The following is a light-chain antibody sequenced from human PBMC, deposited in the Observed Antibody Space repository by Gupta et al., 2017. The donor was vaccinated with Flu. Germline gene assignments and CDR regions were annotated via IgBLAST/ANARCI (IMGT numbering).Light chain of an antibody. CDR2: RDN. CDR3: QVWASATVV. J-gene: IGLJ2*01. Sequence: HWYQQKPGQAPVLVIYRDNDRPSGIPERFSGSVSGNTATLTITTAQAGDEAEYFCQVWASATVVFGGGTRLTVL. V-gene: IGLV3-9*02.